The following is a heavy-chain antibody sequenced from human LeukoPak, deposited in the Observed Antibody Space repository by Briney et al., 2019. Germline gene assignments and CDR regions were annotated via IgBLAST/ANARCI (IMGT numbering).Heavy chain of an antibody. J-gene: IGHJ4*02. CDR2: IKSKTDGGTT. CDR1: GFTFSNAW. Sequence: GGSLRLSCAASGFTFSNAWMSWVRQAPGKGLEWVGRIKSKTDGGTTDYAAPVKGRFTISRDDSKNTLYLQMNSLRAEDTAVYYCAKMEDSSGYEPDCFDYWGQGTLVTVSS. CDR3: AKMEDSSGYEPDCFDY. V-gene: IGHV3-15*01. D-gene: IGHD3-22*01.